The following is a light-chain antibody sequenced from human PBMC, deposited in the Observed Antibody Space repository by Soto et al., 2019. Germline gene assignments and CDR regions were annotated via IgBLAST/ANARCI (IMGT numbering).Light chain of an antibody. Sequence: DLVMTQSPLSLPVTPGEPASISCRSSQSLLHSNGYNYLDWYLQKPGQSPQLLIYLGSNRASGVPDRFSGSGSGTDFTLKISRVEAEDVGVYYCMQPLQSWTFGQGTKVDNK. CDR1: QSLLHSNGYNY. V-gene: IGKV2-28*01. J-gene: IGKJ1*01. CDR2: LGS. CDR3: MQPLQSWT.